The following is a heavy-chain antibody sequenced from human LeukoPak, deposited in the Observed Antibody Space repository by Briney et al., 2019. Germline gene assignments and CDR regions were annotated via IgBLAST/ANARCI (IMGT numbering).Heavy chain of an antibody. D-gene: IGHD3-10*01. CDR2: ISYDGSNK. CDR1: GFTFSSYG. V-gene: IGHV3-30*18. CDR3: AKDSDYYGSGPHGWFDP. Sequence: GGSLRLSCAASGFTFSSYGMHWVRQAPGKGLEWVAVISYDGSNKYYADSVKGRFTISRDNSKNTLYLQMNSLRAEDTAVYYCAKDSDYYGSGPHGWFDPWGQGTLATVSS. J-gene: IGHJ5*02.